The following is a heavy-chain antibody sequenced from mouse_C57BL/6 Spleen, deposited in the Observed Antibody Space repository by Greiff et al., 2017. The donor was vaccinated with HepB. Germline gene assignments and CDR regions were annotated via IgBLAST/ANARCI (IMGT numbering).Heavy chain of an antibody. J-gene: IGHJ2*01. V-gene: IGHV5-4*01. CDR2: ISDGGSYT. Sequence: EVKVVESGGGLVKPGGSLKLSCAASGFTFSSYAMSWVRQTPEKRLEWVATISDGGSYTYYPDNVKGRFTISRDNAKNNLYLQMSHLKSEDTAMYYCARDRQTAQATNFDYWGQGTTLTVSS. CDR3: ARDRQTAQATNFDY. D-gene: IGHD3-2*02. CDR1: GFTFSSYA.